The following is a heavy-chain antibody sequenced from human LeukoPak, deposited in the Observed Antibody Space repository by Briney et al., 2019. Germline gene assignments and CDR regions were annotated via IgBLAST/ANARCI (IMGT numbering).Heavy chain of an antibody. CDR3: ARDLLNEGNHLGY. CDR2: IYYSGST. CDR1: GGSISSGDYY. J-gene: IGHJ4*02. D-gene: IGHD4-23*01. V-gene: IGHV4-30-4*01. Sequence: PSGTLSLTCTVSGGSISSGDYYWSWIRQPPGKGLEWIGYIYYSGSTYYNPSLKSRVTISVDTSKNQFSLKLSSVTAADTAVYYCARDLLNEGNHLGYWGQGTLVTVSS.